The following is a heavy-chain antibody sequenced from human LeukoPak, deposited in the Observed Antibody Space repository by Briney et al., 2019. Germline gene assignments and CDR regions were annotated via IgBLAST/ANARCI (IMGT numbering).Heavy chain of an antibody. Sequence: PGGSLRLSCAASGFTFRDYAMSWVRQAPGKGLXXXXXXSGLGESTFYADSVKGRFTISRDNSKNTLYLQMNSLRAEDTAVYYCAKARTTVTTGNWFDPWGQGTLVTVSS. CDR2: XSGLGEST. D-gene: IGHD4-17*01. V-gene: IGHV3-23*01. CDR3: AKARTTVTTGNWFDP. CDR1: GFTFRDYA. J-gene: IGHJ5*02.